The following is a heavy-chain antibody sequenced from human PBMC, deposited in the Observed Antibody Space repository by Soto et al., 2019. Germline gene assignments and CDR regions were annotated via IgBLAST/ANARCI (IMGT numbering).Heavy chain of an antibody. Sequence: QVQLVQSGAEVKKPGASVKVSCKASGYTFTSYGISWVRQAPGQGLEWMGWINVYNGNTNYAQKLQGRVSMTTDTSTSTADLDLRSLRSDDTAVYFCARDTSRGEYAYWGQGTLVTVSS. CDR1: GYTFTSYG. J-gene: IGHJ4*02. CDR2: INVYNGNT. V-gene: IGHV1-18*01. D-gene: IGHD3-10*01. CDR3: ARDTSRGEYAY.